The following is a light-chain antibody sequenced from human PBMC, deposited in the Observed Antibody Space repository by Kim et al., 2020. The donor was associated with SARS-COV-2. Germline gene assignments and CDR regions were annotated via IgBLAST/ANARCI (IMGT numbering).Light chain of an antibody. Sequence: GQRVTISCSGSSSNIGSNYVYWYQQLPGTAPKLLIHSNDQRPSGVPDRFSGSKSGTSASLAISGLQSEDEADYYCAAWDDSLNGLVFGGGTQLTVL. J-gene: IGLJ2*01. CDR1: SSNIGSNY. CDR3: AAWDDSLNGLV. V-gene: IGLV1-44*01. CDR2: SND.